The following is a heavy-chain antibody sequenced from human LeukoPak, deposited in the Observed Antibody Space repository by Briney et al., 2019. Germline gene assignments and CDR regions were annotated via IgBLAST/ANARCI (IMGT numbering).Heavy chain of an antibody. Sequence: PSETLSLTCTVSGGSISSYYWNWIRQPPGKGLEWIGYIYYSGSTNYNPSLKSRVTISVDTSKNQFSLKLSSVTAADTAVYYCASSRGRWLQSDTGGYFDYWGQGTLVTVSS. CDR2: IYYSGST. D-gene: IGHD5-24*01. J-gene: IGHJ4*02. V-gene: IGHV4-59*08. CDR3: ASSRGRWLQSDTGGYFDY. CDR1: GGSISSYY.